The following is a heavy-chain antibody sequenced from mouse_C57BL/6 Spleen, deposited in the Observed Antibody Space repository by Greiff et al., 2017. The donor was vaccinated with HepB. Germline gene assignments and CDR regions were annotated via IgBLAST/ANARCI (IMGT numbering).Heavy chain of an antibody. CDR1: GFTFSDYY. D-gene: IGHD1-1*02. J-gene: IGHJ4*01. CDR3: ARVYGGDYYAMDY. V-gene: IGHV5-16*01. Sequence: EVMLVESEGGLVQPGSSMKLSCTASGFTFSDYYMAWVRQVPEKGLEWVANINYDGSSTYYLDSLKSRFIISRDNAKNILYLQMSSLKSEDTATYYCARVYGGDYYAMDYWGQGTSVTVSS. CDR2: INYDGSST.